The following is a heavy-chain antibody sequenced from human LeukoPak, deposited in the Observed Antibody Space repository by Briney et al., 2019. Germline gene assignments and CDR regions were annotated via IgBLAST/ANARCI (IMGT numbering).Heavy chain of an antibody. Sequence: GGSLRLSCAASGFTFSGYAMSWVRQAPGKGLEWVANIKQDGSEKYYVDSVKGRFTISRDNAKNSLYLQMNSLRAEDTAVYYCASIPSGYDIQLIDYWGQGTLVTVSS. J-gene: IGHJ4*02. CDR1: GFTFSGYA. D-gene: IGHD5-12*01. V-gene: IGHV3-7*01. CDR3: ASIPSGYDIQLIDY. CDR2: IKQDGSEK.